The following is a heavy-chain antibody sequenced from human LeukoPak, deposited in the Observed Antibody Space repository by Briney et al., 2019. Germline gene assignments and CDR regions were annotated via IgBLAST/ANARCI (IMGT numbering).Heavy chain of an antibody. V-gene: IGHV4-59*01. CDR1: GGSISSYY. Sequence: SETLSLTCTVSGGSISSYYWSWIRQPPGKGLEWIGYIYYSGSTNYNPSLKSRATISVDTSKNQFSLKLSSVTAADTAVYYCATSSHSPDILSGLDYYYYGMDVWGQGTTVTVSS. CDR2: IYYSGST. D-gene: IGHD3-9*01. J-gene: IGHJ6*02. CDR3: ATSSHSPDILSGLDYYYYGMDV.